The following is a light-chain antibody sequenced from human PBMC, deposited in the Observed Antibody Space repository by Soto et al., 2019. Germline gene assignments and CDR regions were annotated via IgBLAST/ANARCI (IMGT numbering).Light chain of an antibody. CDR3: SSYTRSSSVI. J-gene: IGLJ2*01. V-gene: IGLV2-14*03. CDR1: SSDIGAYAY. CDR2: DVN. Sequence: QSALTQPASVSGSRGQSIAISCTGTSSDIGAYAYVSWYQQHPGKIPKLIVFDVNYRPSGVSSRFSGSKSGNTASLTISGLQAEDEADYYCSSYTRSSSVIFGGGTKLTVL.